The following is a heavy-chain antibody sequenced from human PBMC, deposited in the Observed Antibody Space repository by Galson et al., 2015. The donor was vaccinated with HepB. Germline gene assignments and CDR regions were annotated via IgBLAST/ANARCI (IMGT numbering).Heavy chain of an antibody. D-gene: IGHD5-18*01. Sequence: SLRLSCAASGFAFDSHAMSWVRQAPGRGLEWISGITGKGDSIFYADSVKGRFTVSKDNSNNMLYLQMNSLRAEDAGPYFCAKGYGLFDSWGQGILVTVSS. V-gene: IGHV3-23*01. CDR2: ITGKGDSI. CDR3: AKGYGLFDS. J-gene: IGHJ5*01. CDR1: GFAFDSHA.